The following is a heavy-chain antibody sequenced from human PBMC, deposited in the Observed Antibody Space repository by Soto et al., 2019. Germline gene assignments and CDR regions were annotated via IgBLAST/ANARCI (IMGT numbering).Heavy chain of an antibody. CDR2: IYYSGST. CDR3: ARSSGWDNFDY. J-gene: IGHJ4*02. CDR1: GGSISSYY. Sequence: SETLSLTCTVSGGSISSYYWSWIRQPPGKGLEWIGYIYYSGSTNYNPSLKSRVTISVDTSKNQFSLKLSSVTAADTAVYYCARSSGWDNFDYWGQGTLVTVSS. D-gene: IGHD6-19*01. V-gene: IGHV4-59*01.